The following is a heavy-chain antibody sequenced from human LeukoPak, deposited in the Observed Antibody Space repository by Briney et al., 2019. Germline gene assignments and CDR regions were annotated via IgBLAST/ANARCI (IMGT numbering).Heavy chain of an antibody. CDR2: INSDGSTT. Sequence: PGGSLRLSCAASGFTFSSYWMHWVRQAPGKGLVWVSRINSDGSTTTYADSMKGRFTISRDNAKNTLYLQMNSMRAEHTAVYYCAVKWTYDGFDIWGQGTMVTVSS. J-gene: IGHJ3*02. CDR1: GFTFSSYW. V-gene: IGHV3-74*01. CDR3: AVKWTYDGFDI. D-gene: IGHD1-26*01.